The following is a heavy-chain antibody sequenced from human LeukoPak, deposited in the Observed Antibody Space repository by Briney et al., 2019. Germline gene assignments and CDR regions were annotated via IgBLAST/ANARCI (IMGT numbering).Heavy chain of an antibody. V-gene: IGHV5-51*01. CDR3: ARPSVDTASYFDY. J-gene: IGHJ4*02. Sequence: GESLKISCKASGYSFTSYWIGWVRQMPGKGLEWMGIIYPGDTDTRYSPSFQGQVTISADKSFSTAYLQWSSLKASDTAMYYCARPSVDTASYFDYWGRGTLVTVSS. CDR1: GYSFTSYW. CDR2: IYPGDTDT. D-gene: IGHD5-18*01.